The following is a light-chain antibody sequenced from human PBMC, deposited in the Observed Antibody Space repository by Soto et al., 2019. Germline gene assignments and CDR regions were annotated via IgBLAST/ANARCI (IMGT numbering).Light chain of an antibody. CDR3: QQCYSFPLT. J-gene: IGKJ5*01. V-gene: IGKV1-12*01. CDR1: HDISSW. Sequence: IQMTQSPSSVSTSVGDTVSITCRASHDISSWLAWYQRKAGKAPKLLIYAASHLQRGVPSRFSGGGSGTHYTLSIDSRQHEDFATYYCQQCYSFPLTLGQGTRPEIK. CDR2: AAS.